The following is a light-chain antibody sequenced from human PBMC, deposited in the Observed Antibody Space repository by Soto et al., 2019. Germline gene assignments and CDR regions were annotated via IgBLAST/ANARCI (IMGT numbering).Light chain of an antibody. J-gene: IGKJ1*01. CDR3: QLYRT. V-gene: IGKV3-20*01. CDR1: QSVSSSY. Sequence: EIVLTQSPGTLSLSPGERATLSCRASQSVSSSYLAWYQQKPGQAPRLLIYGASNRATGIPDRLSGSGSGTDFTLTISRLEPEDFAVYYCQLYRTFGQGTKVDIK. CDR2: GAS.